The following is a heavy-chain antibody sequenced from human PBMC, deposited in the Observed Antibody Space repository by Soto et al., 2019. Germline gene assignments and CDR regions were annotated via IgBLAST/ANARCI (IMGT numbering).Heavy chain of an antibody. D-gene: IGHD3-22*01. J-gene: IGHJ4*02. CDR1: GGSISSGGYY. Sequence: PSETLSLTCTVSGGSISSGGYYWSWIRQPPGKGLEWIGYIYYSGSTYYNPSLKSRVTISVDTSKNQFSLKLSSVTAADTAVYYCARGYYDSSGYFDPRPFDYWGQGTLVTVSS. V-gene: IGHV4-30-4*01. CDR3: ARGYYDSSGYFDPRPFDY. CDR2: IYYSGST.